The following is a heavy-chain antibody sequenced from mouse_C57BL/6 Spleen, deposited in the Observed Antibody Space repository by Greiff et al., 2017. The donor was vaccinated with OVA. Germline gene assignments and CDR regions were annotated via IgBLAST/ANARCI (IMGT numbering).Heavy chain of an antibody. Sequence: QVQLKESGAELVKPGASVTISCKASGYAFSSYWMNWVKQRPGKGLEWIGQIYPGDGDTNYNGKFKGKATLTADKSSSTAYMQLSSLTSEDSAVYFCARNHYSNPYWYFDVWGTGTTVTVSS. J-gene: IGHJ1*03. CDR3: ARNHYSNPYWYFDV. D-gene: IGHD2-5*01. V-gene: IGHV1-80*01. CDR1: GYAFSSYW. CDR2: IYPGDGDT.